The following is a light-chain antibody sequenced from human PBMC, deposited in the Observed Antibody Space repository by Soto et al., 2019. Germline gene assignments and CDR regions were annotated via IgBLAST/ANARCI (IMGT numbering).Light chain of an antibody. CDR1: SSDVGGYNY. Sequence: QAVLTHSASVSWSPGQSITISCTGTSSDVGGYNYVSWYQQHPTKAPKLMIYEDSKRPSGVSDRFSGSKSGATASLTISGLQAEDEADYYCCSYGGSDTYYVFGTGSKVTVL. CDR3: CSYGGSDTYYV. CDR2: EDS. J-gene: IGLJ1*01. V-gene: IGLV2-23*01.